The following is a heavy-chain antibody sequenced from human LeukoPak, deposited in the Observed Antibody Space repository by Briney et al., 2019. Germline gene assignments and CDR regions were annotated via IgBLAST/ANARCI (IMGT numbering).Heavy chain of an antibody. CDR1: GFTFSSYA. J-gene: IGHJ4*02. Sequence: GGSLRLSCAASGFTFSSYAMSWVRQAPGKGLEWVSAISGSGGSTYYADSVKGRFTISRDNSKNTLYLQMNSLRAEDTAVYYCAKDGMVRGVTYYFDYWGQGTLVTVSS. D-gene: IGHD3-10*01. V-gene: IGHV3-23*01. CDR3: AKDGMVRGVTYYFDY. CDR2: ISGSGGST.